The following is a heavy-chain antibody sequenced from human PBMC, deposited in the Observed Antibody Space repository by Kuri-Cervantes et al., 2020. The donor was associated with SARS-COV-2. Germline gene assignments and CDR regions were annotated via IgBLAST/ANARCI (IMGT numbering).Heavy chain of an antibody. CDR3: ARVNTSGSYGSYYYYYYMDV. CDR1: GGSISSYY. CDR2: IYTSGST. Sequence: SETLSLTCTVSGGSISSYYWSWIRQPAGEGLEWIGRIYTSGSTNYNPSLKSRVTMSVDTSKSQFSLKLSSVTAADTAVYYCARVNTSGSYGSYYYYYYMDVWGKGTTVTVSS. D-gene: IGHD1-26*01. J-gene: IGHJ6*03. V-gene: IGHV4-4*07.